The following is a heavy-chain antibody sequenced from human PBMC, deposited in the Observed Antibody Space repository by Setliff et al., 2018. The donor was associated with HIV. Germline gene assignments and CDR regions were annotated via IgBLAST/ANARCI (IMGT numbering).Heavy chain of an antibody. CDR3: AREAPGFLTGYFDF. D-gene: IGHD3-9*01. J-gene: IGHJ4*02. CDR2: ISYDGSNK. V-gene: IGHV3-30-3*01. Sequence: LRLSCAASGFTFSSYAMHWVRQAPGKGLEWVAVISYDGSNKYYADSVKGRFTISRDNSKNTLYLQMNSLRAEDTAVYYCAREAPGFLTGYFDFWGQGTLVTVSS. CDR1: GFTFSSYA.